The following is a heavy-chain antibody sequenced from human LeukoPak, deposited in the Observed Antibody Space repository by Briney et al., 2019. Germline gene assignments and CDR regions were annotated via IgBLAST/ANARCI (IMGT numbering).Heavy chain of an antibody. CDR2: IYYSGST. D-gene: IGHD4-17*01. V-gene: IGHV4-31*03. J-gene: IGHJ4*02. Sequence: PSETLSLTCTVSGGSISSGGYYWSWIRQHPGKGLEWIGYIYYSGSTYYNPSLKSRVTISVDTSRNQFSLKLSSVTAADTAVYYWASGDYREPFFYFDFWGQGTLVTVSS. CDR1: GGSISSGGYY. CDR3: ASGDYREPFFYFDF.